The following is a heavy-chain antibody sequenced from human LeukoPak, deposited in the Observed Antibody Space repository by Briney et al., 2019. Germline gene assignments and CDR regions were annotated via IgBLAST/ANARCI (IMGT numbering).Heavy chain of an antibody. CDR1: GFSFSNAW. D-gene: IGHD5-12*01. Sequence: GGSLRLSCAASGFSFSNAWMSWVRQAPGKGLEWVGHIKSKADGGTTDNAAPVKGRFTISRDDSKNTLYLQMNSLKTEDTAVYYCILGGYSGYDPFDYWGQGTLVTVSS. CDR3: ILGGYSGYDPFDY. V-gene: IGHV3-15*01. J-gene: IGHJ4*02. CDR2: IKSKADGGTT.